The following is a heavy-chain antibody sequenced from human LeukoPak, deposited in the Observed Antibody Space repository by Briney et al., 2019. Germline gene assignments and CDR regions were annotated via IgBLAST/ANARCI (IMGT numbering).Heavy chain of an antibody. CDR2: ISSSSSYI. D-gene: IGHD4-11*01. J-gene: IGHJ4*02. Sequence: GGSLRLSCVASGFTFSSYSMNWVRQAPGKGLEWVSSISSSSSYIYYADSVKGRFTISRDNAKNSLYLQMNSLRAEDTAVYYCARERDYKSEVFDYWGRGTLVTVSS. CDR1: GFTFSSYS. CDR3: ARERDYKSEVFDY. V-gene: IGHV3-21*01.